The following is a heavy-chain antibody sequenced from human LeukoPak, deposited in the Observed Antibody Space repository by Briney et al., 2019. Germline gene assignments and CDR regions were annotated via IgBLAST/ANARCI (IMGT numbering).Heavy chain of an antibody. J-gene: IGHJ4*02. V-gene: IGHV4-4*07. CDR2: IYTTGTT. CDR1: GGSINSYF. CDR3: ARQGYGASWYHLDY. Sequence: ASDTLSLTCTVSGGSINSYFWGWVRQPAGKGLEWIGRIYTTGTTHFNPSLRGRLTMSVDTSKNLFSLNLSPVTAADTAVYYCARQGYGASWYHLDYWGRGTLVTVSS. D-gene: IGHD6-13*01.